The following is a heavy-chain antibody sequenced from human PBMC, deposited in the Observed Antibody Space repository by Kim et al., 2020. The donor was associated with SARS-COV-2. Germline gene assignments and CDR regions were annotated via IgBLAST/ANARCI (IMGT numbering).Heavy chain of an antibody. CDR2: IKSKAGGGTT. CDR1: GLSFIDAW. V-gene: IGHV3-15*01. J-gene: IGHJ4*02. D-gene: IGHD3-22*01. Sequence: RGSLRLSCAASGLSFIDAWMTWVRQAPGKGLEWVARIKSKAGGGTTDYAAPVKGRFTISRDDSKNTQYLQMNSLKTEDTAIYYCSHDSDSYYTFHFWGQG. CDR3: SHDSDSYYTFHF.